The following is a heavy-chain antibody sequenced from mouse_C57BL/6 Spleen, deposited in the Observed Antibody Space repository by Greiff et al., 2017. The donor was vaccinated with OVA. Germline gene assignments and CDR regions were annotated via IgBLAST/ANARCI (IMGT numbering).Heavy chain of an antibody. V-gene: IGHV5-17*01. D-gene: IGHD2-3*01. J-gene: IGHJ1*03. CDR2: ISSGSSTI. CDR1: GFTFSDYG. Sequence: EVQLVESGGGLVKPGGSLKLSCAASGFTFSDYGMHWVRQAPEKGLEWVAYISSGSSTIYYADTVKGRFTISRDNAKNTLFLQMTSLRSEDTAMYYCARRDGYYVYWYFDVWGTGTTVTVSS. CDR3: ARRDGYYVYWYFDV.